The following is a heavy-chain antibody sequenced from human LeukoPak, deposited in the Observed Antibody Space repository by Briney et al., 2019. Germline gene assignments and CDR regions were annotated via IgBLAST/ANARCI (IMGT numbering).Heavy chain of an antibody. D-gene: IGHD3-22*01. CDR2: ISSSSSYK. J-gene: IGHJ4*02. CDR1: GFTFSSYS. V-gene: IGHV3-21*01. Sequence: GGSLRLSCAASGFTFSSYSMNWVRQAPGKGLEWVSSISSSSSYKYYADSVKGRFSISRDNAKNSLYLQMNSLRAEDTAVYYCATGESYDSSGYSFDYWGQGTLVTVSS. CDR3: ATGESYDSSGYSFDY.